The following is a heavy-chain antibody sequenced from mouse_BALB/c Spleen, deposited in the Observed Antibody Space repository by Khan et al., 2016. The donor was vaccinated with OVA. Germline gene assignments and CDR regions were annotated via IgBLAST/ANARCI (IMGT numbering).Heavy chain of an antibody. Sequence: QIQLVQSGAELAKPGASVKMPCKASGYTFSTYWIHWVKQRPGQGLEWIGYINPSSGYTYYNQRFNDKATLTADKSSSTAYMQLSSLTSEDSAVYYCARDRIDYWGQGTTLTVSS. J-gene: IGHJ2*01. CDR2: INPSSGYT. V-gene: IGHV1-7*01. CDR1: GYTFSTYW. CDR3: ARDRIDY.